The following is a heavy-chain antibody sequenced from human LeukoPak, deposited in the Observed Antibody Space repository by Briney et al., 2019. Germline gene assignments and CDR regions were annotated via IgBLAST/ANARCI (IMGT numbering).Heavy chain of an antibody. Sequence: SGGSLRLSCAASGFTFSSYAMSWVRQAPGKGLEWVSAISGSGGSTYYANSVKGRFTISRDNSKNTLYLQMNSLRAEDTAVYYCAKDHGDKYYYGMDVWGQGTTVTVSS. CDR1: GFTFSSYA. CDR3: AKDHGDKYYYGMDV. D-gene: IGHD7-27*01. CDR2: ISGSGGST. J-gene: IGHJ6*02. V-gene: IGHV3-23*01.